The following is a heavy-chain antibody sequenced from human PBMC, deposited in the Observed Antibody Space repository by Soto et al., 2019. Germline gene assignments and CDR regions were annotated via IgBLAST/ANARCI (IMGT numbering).Heavy chain of an antibody. V-gene: IGHV3-7*01. CDR3: ARGNDCWSGYPVDN. D-gene: IGHD3-3*01. CDR1: GFTFSSYS. J-gene: IGHJ4*02. CDR2: IKQDGNDK. Sequence: EVQLVESGGGLVQPGGSLRLSCAASGFTFSSYSMTWVRQAEGQGLEWVANIKQDGNDKYYVDYVKGRFTISRDNDKNSLFLQMTSMRAVDTAVYYCARGNDCWSGYPVDNWRKGTLVTVSS.